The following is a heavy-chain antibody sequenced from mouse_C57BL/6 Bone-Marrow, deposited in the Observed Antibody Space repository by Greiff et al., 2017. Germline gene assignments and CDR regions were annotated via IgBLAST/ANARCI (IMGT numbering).Heavy chain of an antibody. CDR2: ISDGGSYT. CDR3: ARVLLYYYAMDY. Sequence: EVMLVESGGGLVKPGGSLKLSCAASGFTFSSYAMPWVRQTPEKRLEWVATISDGGSYTYYPDNVKGRFTISRDNAKNNLYLQMSHLKSEDTAMYYCARVLLYYYAMDYWGQGTSVTVSS. J-gene: IGHJ4*01. CDR1: GFTFSSYA. V-gene: IGHV5-4*03.